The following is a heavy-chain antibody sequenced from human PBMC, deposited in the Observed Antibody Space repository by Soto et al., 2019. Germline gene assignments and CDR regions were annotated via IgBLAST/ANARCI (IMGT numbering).Heavy chain of an antibody. CDR2: ISYDGSNK. J-gene: IGHJ6*02. CDR3: AKDAYDLWSLYYGMDV. Sequence: QVQLVESGGGVVQPGRSLRLSCAASGFTFSSYGMHWVRQAPGKGLEWVAVISYDGSNKYYADSVKGRFTISRDNSKNTLYLQMNSLRAEDTAVYYCAKDAYDLWSLYYGMDVWGQGTTVTVSS. D-gene: IGHD3-3*01. CDR1: GFTFSSYG. V-gene: IGHV3-30*18.